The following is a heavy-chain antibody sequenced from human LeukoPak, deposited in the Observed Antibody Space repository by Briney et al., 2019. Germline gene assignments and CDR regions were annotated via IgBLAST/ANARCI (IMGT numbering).Heavy chain of an antibody. CDR2: INHSGRT. D-gene: IGHD5-24*01. J-gene: IGHJ3*02. V-gene: IGHV4-39*07. Sequence: SETLSLTCTVSGASISSGTYYWSWIRQPPGKGLEWIGEINHSGRTNYNPSLKSRVTISVDTSKNQFSLKLSSVTAADTAVYYCAREEEMATIFGHDAFDIWGQGTMVTVSS. CDR3: AREEEMATIFGHDAFDI. CDR1: GASISSGTYY.